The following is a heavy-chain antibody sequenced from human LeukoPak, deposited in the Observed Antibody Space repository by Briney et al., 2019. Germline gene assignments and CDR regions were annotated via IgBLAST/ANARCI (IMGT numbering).Heavy chain of an antibody. V-gene: IGHV4-59*01. CDR2: IYYSGSS. Sequence: SETLSLTCTVSGGSISSYYWSWIRQPPGKGLEWIGYIYYSGSSNYNPSLKSRVTISVDTSKNQFSLKLSSVTAADTAVYYCARVAAGIGFFQHWGQGTLVTVSS. CDR3: ARVAAGIGFFQH. CDR1: GGSISSYY. J-gene: IGHJ1*01. D-gene: IGHD6-13*01.